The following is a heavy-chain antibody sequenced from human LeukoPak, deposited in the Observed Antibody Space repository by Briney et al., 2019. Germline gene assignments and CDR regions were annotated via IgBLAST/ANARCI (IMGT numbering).Heavy chain of an antibody. CDR3: AREGRTMYDS. V-gene: IGHV4-59*12. CDR1: GGSISSYY. CDR2: IYYTGST. J-gene: IGHJ4*02. D-gene: IGHD3-10*01. Sequence: SETLSLTCTVSGGSISSYYWSWIRQPPGKGLEWIGYIYYTGSTYYNPSLKSRVTMSIDTSNSQFSLQLRSVTAADAAVYYCAREGRTMYDSWGQGILVTVSS.